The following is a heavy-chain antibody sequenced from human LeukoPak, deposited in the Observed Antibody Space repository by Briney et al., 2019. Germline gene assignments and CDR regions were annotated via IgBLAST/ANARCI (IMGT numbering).Heavy chain of an antibody. Sequence: ASVKVSCKASGYTFTGYYMHWVRQAPGQGLEWMGWINPNSGGTNYAQKFQGRVTMTRDTSISTAYMELRSLRSDDTAVNYCARRPTDYFDYWGQGTLVTVSS. CDR1: GYTFTGYY. J-gene: IGHJ4*02. CDR2: INPNSGGT. V-gene: IGHV1-2*02. CDR3: ARRPTDYFDY.